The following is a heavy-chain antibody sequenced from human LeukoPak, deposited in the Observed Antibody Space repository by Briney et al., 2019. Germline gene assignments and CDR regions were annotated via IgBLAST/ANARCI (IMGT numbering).Heavy chain of an antibody. CDR2: IYTSGST. Sequence: SETLSLTCTVSGGSISSGSYYWSWIRQPAGKGLEWIGRIYTSGSTNYNPSLKSRVTISVDTSKNQFSLKLSSVTAADTAVYYCARGGPIFGVAHAYYYYMDVWGKGTTVTVSS. CDR3: ARGGPIFGVAHAYYYYMDV. J-gene: IGHJ6*03. D-gene: IGHD3-3*01. V-gene: IGHV4-61*02. CDR1: GGSISSGSYY.